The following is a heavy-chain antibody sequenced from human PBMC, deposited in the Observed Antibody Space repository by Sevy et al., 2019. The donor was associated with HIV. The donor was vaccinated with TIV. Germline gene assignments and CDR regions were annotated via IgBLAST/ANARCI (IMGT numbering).Heavy chain of an antibody. V-gene: IGHV3-48*02. Sequence: GGSLRLSCKVSGFTFSVYTMHWVRQAPGKGLEWVSSISRTTTTYYADSVRGRFTISRDNAKNSLYLEMNILRDDDTAVYYCAREAYYYDSREENWFDPWGQGTLVTVSS. CDR2: ISRTTTT. D-gene: IGHD3-22*01. J-gene: IGHJ5*02. CDR1: GFTFSVYT. CDR3: AREAYYYDSREENWFDP.